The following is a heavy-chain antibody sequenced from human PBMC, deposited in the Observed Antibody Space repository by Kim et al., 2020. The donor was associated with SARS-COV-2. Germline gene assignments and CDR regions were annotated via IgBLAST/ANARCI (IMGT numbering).Heavy chain of an antibody. CDR3: ARDVIAAAFLSPGRLDY. D-gene: IGHD6-13*01. V-gene: IGHV3-33*01. CDR2: IWYDGSNK. CDR1: GFTFSSYG. Sequence: GGSLRLSCAASGFTFSSYGMHWVRQAPGKGLEWVAVIWYDGSNKYYADSVKGRFTISRDNSKNTLYLQMNSLRAEDTAVYYCARDVIAAAFLSPGRLDYWGQGTLVTVSS. J-gene: IGHJ4*02.